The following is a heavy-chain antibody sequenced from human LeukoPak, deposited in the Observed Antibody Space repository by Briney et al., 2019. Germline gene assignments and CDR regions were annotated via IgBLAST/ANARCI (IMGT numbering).Heavy chain of an antibody. V-gene: IGHV3-30*04. CDR1: GFTFSSYA. CDR2: ISYDGSSI. J-gene: IGHJ6*04. Sequence: GGSLRLSCAASGFTFSSYAINWVRQTPGKGVEWVAVISYDGSSIYYADCVKGRFTISSDNSKHPLYLQMNSLSPEDTAVFYCTSDAYGMDVWGKGTTVTVSS. CDR3: TSDAYGMDV.